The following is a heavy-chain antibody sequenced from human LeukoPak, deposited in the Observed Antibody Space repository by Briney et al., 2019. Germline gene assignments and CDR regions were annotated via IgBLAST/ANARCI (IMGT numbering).Heavy chain of an antibody. V-gene: IGHV4-39*01. J-gene: IGHJ4*02. CDR2: IYYSGST. CDR3: ARPTTKSSDFDY. CDR1: GGSISSSSYY. D-gene: IGHD6-19*01. Sequence: SETLSLTCTVSGGSISSSSYYWGWIRQPPGKGLEWIGSIYYSGSTYYNPSLKSRVTISVDTSKNQFSLKLSSVTAADTAVYYCARPTTKSSDFDYWGRGTLVTVSS.